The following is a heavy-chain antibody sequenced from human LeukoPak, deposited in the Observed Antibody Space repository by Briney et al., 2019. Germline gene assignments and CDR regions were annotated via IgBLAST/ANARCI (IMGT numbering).Heavy chain of an antibody. Sequence: SSETLSLTCTVSGGSISSYYWSWIRQPPGKGLEWIVYIYYSGSTNYNPSLKSRVTISVDTSKNQFSLKLSSVTAADTAVYYCARGTLGYCSGGSCRTGGFDPWGQGTLVTVSS. CDR3: ARGTLGYCSGGSCRTGGFDP. D-gene: IGHD2-15*01. CDR2: IYYSGST. CDR1: GGSISSYY. J-gene: IGHJ5*02. V-gene: IGHV4-59*08.